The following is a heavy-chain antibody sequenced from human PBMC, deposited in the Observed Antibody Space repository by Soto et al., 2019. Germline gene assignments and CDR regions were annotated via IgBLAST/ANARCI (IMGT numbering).Heavy chain of an antibody. CDR2: ISGTGPET. Sequence: GGSLRLSCEVSGFSLASYAMDWVRQAPGRGPELVSVISGTGPETYYATAVKGRFTISKDDSKRTIYLQMNSLRDEDSAVYYCAKESRQQLVHSGWAPPPLHWGRGTLVTVSS. D-gene: IGHD6-13*01. CDR1: GFSLASYA. J-gene: IGHJ4*01. CDR3: AKESRQQLVHSGWAPPPLH. V-gene: IGHV3-23*01.